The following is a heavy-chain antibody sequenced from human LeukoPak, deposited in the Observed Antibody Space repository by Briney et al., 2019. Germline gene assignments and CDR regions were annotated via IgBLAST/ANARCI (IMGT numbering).Heavy chain of an antibody. CDR1: GASISSDC. CDR3: ARDSTVVRVRNWFDP. CDR2: IYSGGST. Sequence: SETLSLTCTVSGASISSDCWSWIRQPAGKGLEWIGRIYSGGSTNYNPSLKSRVTMSVDTSKNQFSLKLSSVTAADTAVYYCARDSTVVRVRNWFDPWGQGTLVTVSS. V-gene: IGHV4-4*07. D-gene: IGHD4-23*01. J-gene: IGHJ5*02.